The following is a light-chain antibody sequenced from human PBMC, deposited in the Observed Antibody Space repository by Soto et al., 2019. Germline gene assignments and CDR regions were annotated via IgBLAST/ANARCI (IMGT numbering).Light chain of an antibody. CDR2: DAS. Sequence: DITITQSPSTLSASVGDRVTRACRASQSISSWLAWYQQKPGKAPKLLIHDASSLESGVPSRFSGSGSGTEFTLTISSLQPDDFATYYCQQYNSYQWTFGQGTKVDIK. CDR3: QQYNSYQWT. CDR1: QSISSW. V-gene: IGKV1-5*01. J-gene: IGKJ1*01.